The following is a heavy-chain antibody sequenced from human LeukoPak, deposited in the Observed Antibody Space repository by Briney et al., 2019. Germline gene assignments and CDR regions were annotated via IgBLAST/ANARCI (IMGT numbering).Heavy chain of an antibody. V-gene: IGHV3-21*05. Sequence: PGGSLRLSCATSGFSFTDYPMNWVRQAPGKGLEWVSNIRTSAEGTNYAYYADALNALVTISRDDAMYTQYLNMNSLRDDDTAVYYCASDQRYAFDYWGQGILVTVSS. J-gene: IGHJ4*02. CDR3: ASDQRYAFDY. D-gene: IGHD3-9*01. CDR1: GFSFTDYP. CDR2: IRTSAEGTNYA.